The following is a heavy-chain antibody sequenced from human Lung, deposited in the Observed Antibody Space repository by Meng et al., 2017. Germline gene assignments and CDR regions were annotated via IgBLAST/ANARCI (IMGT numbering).Heavy chain of an antibody. J-gene: IGHJ4*02. V-gene: IGHV4-4*02. CDR3: ARFDISSSGRGDY. CDR1: GGSITRSTW. Sequence: VALPDCGPGPRNPCGNLFLTCAVSGGSITRSTWWRWVRQTPGKGLEWFGEIFHSGSTNYNPPLESRVTISVDKSKNQFSLKVYSVTAADTATYYCARFDISSSGRGDYWGQGILVTVSS. D-gene: IGHD1-26*01. CDR2: IFHSGST.